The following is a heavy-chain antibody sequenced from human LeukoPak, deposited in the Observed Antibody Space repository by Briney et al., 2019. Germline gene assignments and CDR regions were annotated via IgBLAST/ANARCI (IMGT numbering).Heavy chain of an antibody. D-gene: IGHD5-24*01. CDR2: ISSDGSDK. J-gene: IGHJ4*02. CDR3: ARPHYNSYAGNQY. Sequence: SGGSLRLSCAASGFTFSSFGMHWVRQAPGKGLEWVALISSDGSDKLHADSMKGRVTISRDNSKNTVFLQMNSLRAEDTAVYYCARPHYNSYAGNQYWGVGTLVTVSS. CDR1: GFTFSSFG. V-gene: IGHV3-30*03.